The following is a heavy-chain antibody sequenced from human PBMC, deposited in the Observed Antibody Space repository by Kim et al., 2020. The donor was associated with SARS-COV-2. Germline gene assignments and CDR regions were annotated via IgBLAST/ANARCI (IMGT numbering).Heavy chain of an antibody. V-gene: IGHV1-46*01. CDR1: GFIFTSYY. J-gene: IGHJ4*02. Sequence: ASVKVSCKASGFIFTSYYIHWVRQAPGQGLEWMGLMNPSGGGTSYAQKFQGRVTVTRDTSASTDYMELSSLRSEDTAVYYCARLPAGAAHFDYWGQGTLVTVSS. CDR3: ARLPAGAAHFDY. D-gene: IGHD2-2*01. CDR2: MNPSGGGT.